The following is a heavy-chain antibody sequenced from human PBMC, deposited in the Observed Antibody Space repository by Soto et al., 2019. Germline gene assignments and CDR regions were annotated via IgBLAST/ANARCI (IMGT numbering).Heavy chain of an antibody. Sequence: QVQLQQWGAGLLKPSETLSLTCAVYGGSFTGYLWSWIRQPPGKGLEWIGATSHRGVTDYNPSLKSRVTISADTSKDQFSLTLSTVTAADTAVYYCARVAAVAGGFYYGMGVWGQGTTVTVSS. D-gene: IGHD6-19*01. CDR1: GGSFTGYL. CDR2: TSHRGVT. CDR3: ARVAAVAGGFYYGMGV. J-gene: IGHJ6*01. V-gene: IGHV4-34*01.